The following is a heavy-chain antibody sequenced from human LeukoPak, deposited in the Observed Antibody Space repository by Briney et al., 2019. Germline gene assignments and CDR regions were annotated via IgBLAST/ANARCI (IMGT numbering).Heavy chain of an antibody. CDR3: AKATVMHLIDY. D-gene: IGHD4-17*01. V-gene: IGHV3-53*01. Sequence: ETLSLTCTVSGGPITGYYWSWIRQPPGKGLEWVSTSASGGSSYYADSVKGRFTISRDNSKNTLYLQMNSLGAEDTAVYYCAKATVMHLIDYWGQGTLVTVST. CDR1: GGPITGYY. J-gene: IGHJ4*02. CDR2: SASGGSS.